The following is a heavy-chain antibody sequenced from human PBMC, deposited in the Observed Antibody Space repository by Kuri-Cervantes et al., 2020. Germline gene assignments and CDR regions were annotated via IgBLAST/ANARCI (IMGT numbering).Heavy chain of an antibody. CDR2: ISSSGSTI. V-gene: IGHV3-11*04. CDR1: GFTFSDYY. CDR3: AREARIVGAKTFDY. D-gene: IGHD1-26*01. Sequence: GGSLRLSCAASGFTFSDYYMTWIRQAPGKGLEWVSYISSSGSTIYYADSVKGRFTISRDNAKNSLYLQMNSLRAEDTAVYYCAREARIVGAKTFDYWGQGTLVTVSS. J-gene: IGHJ4*02.